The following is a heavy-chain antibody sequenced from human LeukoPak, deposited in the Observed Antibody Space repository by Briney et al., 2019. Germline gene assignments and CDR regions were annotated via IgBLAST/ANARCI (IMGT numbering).Heavy chain of an antibody. CDR3: ARLYSKAYYYYYYGMDV. CDR1: GGSFSGYY. Sequence: PSETLSLTCAVYGGSFSGYYWSWIRQPPGKGLEWIGYIYYSGSTNYNPSLKSRVTISVDTSKNQFSLKLSSVTAADTAVYYCARLYSKAYYYYYYGMDVWGQGTTVTVSS. CDR2: IYYSGST. V-gene: IGHV4-59*08. D-gene: IGHD4-4*01. J-gene: IGHJ6*02.